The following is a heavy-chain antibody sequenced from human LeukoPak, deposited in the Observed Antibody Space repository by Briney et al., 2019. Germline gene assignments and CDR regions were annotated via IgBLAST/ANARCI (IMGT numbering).Heavy chain of an antibody. CDR2: INSDGSST. CDR3: AREQLGYYGMDV. V-gene: IGHV3-74*01. D-gene: IGHD3-16*01. Sequence: GGSLRLSCAASGNYWMHWVRQAPGKGLVWVSRINSDGSSTSYADSVKGRFTISRDNAKNTLYLQMNSLRAEDTAVYYCAREQLGYYGMDVWGQGTTVTVSS. J-gene: IGHJ6*02. CDR1: GNYW.